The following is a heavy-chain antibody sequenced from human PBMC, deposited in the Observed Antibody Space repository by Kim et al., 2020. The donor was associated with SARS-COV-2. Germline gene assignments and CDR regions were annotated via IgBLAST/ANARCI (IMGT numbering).Heavy chain of an antibody. D-gene: IGHD3-10*01. CDR3: ARHLSGSGAFYNVGY. CDR1: GVSISGDY. V-gene: IGHV4-59*08. Sequence: SETLSLTCNVSGVSISGDYWSWIRQTPEKGLQWIASISYAGTMSYNPSLKSRVTISVDTSKNQVSLKLSSVTAADTAMYYCARHLSGSGAFYNVGYWGQGSVVTVSS. J-gene: IGHJ4*02. CDR2: ISYAGTM.